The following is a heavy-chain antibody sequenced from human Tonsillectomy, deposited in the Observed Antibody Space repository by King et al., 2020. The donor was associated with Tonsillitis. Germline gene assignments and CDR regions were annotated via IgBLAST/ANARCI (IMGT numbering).Heavy chain of an antibody. J-gene: IGHJ3*02. D-gene: IGHD3-16*01. CDR2: IDPSDSYT. CDR1: GYSFTSYW. CDR3: ARPLNSGGAPGEDAFDI. Sequence: VQLVESGAEVKKPGESLRISCKGSGYSFTSYWISWVRQMPGKGLEWMGRIDPSDSYTNYSPSFQGHVTISADKSISTAYLQWSSLKASDTAMYYCARPLNSGGAPGEDAFDIWGQGTMVTVSS. V-gene: IGHV5-10-1*03.